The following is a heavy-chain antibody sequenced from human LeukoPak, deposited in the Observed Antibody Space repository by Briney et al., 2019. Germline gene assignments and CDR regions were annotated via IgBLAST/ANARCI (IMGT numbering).Heavy chain of an antibody. V-gene: IGHV3-23*01. D-gene: IGHD3-10*01. CDR1: GFTFSSYA. CDR2: ISGSGGST. CDR3: AKAGRYYGSGSSFDY. Sequence: GGSLRLSCAASGFTFSSYAMSWVRQAPGKGLEWVSAISGSGGSTYYADSVKGRFTISRDNSKNTLYLQMNSLRAEDTAVYYCAKAGRYYGSGSSFDYWGQGTLVSVSS. J-gene: IGHJ4*02.